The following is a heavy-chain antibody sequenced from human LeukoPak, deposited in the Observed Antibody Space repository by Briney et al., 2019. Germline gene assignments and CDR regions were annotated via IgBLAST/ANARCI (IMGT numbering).Heavy chain of an antibody. CDR1: GYSFTSYS. V-gene: IGHV5-10-1*01. Sequence: GESLKISCKGSGYSFTSYSISWVRQMPGRGLEWMGRIDPSDSHTNYSPSFQGHVTISADKSISTAYLQWSSLKASDTAMYYCARLRGDGEIADFWSQGTLVTVSS. CDR2: IDPSDSHT. J-gene: IGHJ4*02. CDR3: ARLRGDGEIADF. D-gene: IGHD3-10*01.